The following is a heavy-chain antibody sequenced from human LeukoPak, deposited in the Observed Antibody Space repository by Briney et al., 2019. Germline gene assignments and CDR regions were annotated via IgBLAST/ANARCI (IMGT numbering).Heavy chain of an antibody. D-gene: IGHD6-6*01. CDR2: INHNGIT. CDR3: ASEGGSSSLRRHAFDL. V-gene: IGHV4-34*01. CDR1: GGSSSAFY. Sequence: SETLSLTCTVYGGSSSAFYWSWIRQPPGKGPEWIGEINHNGITNYSPSLKSRLTISLDVSQNHFSLKLNSVTAADTAVYYCASEGGSSSLRRHAFDLWGQGTMVTVSS. J-gene: IGHJ3*01.